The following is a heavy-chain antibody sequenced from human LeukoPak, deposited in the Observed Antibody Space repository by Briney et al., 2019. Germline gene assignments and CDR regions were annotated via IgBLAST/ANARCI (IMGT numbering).Heavy chain of an antibody. Sequence: ASVKVSCKASGYTFTSYYMHWVRQAPGQGLEWMGIINPSGGSTSYAQKFQGRVTMTRDTSTSTVYMELSSLRSEDTAVYYCARLEPIAVAGTGGGDYWGQGTLVTVSS. CDR3: ARLEPIAVAGTGGGDY. V-gene: IGHV1-46*01. CDR2: INPSGGST. D-gene: IGHD6-19*01. CDR1: GYTFTSYY. J-gene: IGHJ4*02.